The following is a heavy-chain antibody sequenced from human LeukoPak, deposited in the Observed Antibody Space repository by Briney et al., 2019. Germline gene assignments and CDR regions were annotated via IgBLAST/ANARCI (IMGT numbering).Heavy chain of an antibody. Sequence: GGSLRLSCAASGFTFSSYAMNWVRQAPGKGLEWVAGISSGDRTFHAESVKGRFTISRDKSKDTLYPQMNSLRAEDTAVYYCAKDATASPYFHWFDNWGQGTQVIVSS. CDR2: ISSGDRT. J-gene: IGHJ4*02. CDR3: AKDATASPYFHWFDN. CDR1: GFTFSSYA. V-gene: IGHV3-23*01. D-gene: IGHD3-9*01.